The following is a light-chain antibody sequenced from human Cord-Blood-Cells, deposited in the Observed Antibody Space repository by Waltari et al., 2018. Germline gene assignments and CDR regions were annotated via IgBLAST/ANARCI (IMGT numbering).Light chain of an antibody. CDR1: QDISNA. CDR2: AAS. CDR3: LQNHNYPLP. V-gene: IGKV1-6*01. J-gene: IGKJ4*01. Sequence: IQMTQAPSSLSASVRDRVTITRRASQDISNALGRNQQKPGKAPKLLIYAASSLQSGVPSRFSGSGSGTDFTLNISSLQPEDFSTYYCLQNHNYPLPFGGGTKVELK.